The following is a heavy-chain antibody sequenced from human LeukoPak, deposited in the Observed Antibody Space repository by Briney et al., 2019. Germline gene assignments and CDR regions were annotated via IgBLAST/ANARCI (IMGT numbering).Heavy chain of an antibody. D-gene: IGHD2-2*01. CDR1: GFTFSSYS. CDR3: ARDCSTSCRFDY. V-gene: IGHV3-21*01. J-gene: IGHJ4*02. Sequence: GGSLRLPCAASGFTFSSYSMNWVRQAPGKGLEWVSSISSSSSYIYYADSVKGRFTISRDNAKNSLYLQMNSLRAEDTAVYYCARDCSTSCRFDYWGQGTLVTVSS. CDR2: ISSSSSYI.